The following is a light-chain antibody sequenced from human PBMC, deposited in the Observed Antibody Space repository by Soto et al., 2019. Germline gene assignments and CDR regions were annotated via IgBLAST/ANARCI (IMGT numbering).Light chain of an antibody. CDR2: AAS. CDR1: QSVSSY. J-gene: IGKJ1*01. Sequence: ERVMTQSPATMSVSPGERATLSCRASQSVSSYLAWYQQKPGQAPRLLIYAASIRAAGIPDRFSGSGSGTDFTLTISRLEPEDFAVYYCQQRSNWPRTFGQGTKVYIK. V-gene: IGKV3-11*01. CDR3: QQRSNWPRT.